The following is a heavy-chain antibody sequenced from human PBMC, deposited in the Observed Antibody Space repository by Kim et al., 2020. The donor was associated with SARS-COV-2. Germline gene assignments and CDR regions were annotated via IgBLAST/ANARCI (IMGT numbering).Heavy chain of an antibody. Sequence: SETLSLTCAVYGGSFSGYYWSWIRQPPGKGLEWIGEINHSGSTNYNPSLKSRVTISVDTSKNQFSLKLSSVTAADTAVYYCARGGYYYDSIGTFDPWGQG. CDR1: GGSFSGYY. D-gene: IGHD3-22*01. V-gene: IGHV4-34*01. CDR3: ARGGYYYDSIGTFDP. CDR2: INHSGST. J-gene: IGHJ5*02.